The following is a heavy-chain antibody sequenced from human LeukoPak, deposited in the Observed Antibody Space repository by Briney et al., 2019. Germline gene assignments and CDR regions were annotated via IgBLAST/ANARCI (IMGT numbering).Heavy chain of an antibody. CDR2: INPNSGGT. D-gene: IGHD5-18*01. V-gene: IGHV1-2*06. CDR3: ARVPHPDTASAY. Sequence: ASVKVSCKASGYTFTGYYMHWVRQAPGQGLEWMGRINPNSGGTNYAQKFQGRVTMTRDTSISTAYMELSRLRSDDTAVYYCARVPHPDTASAYWGQGTLVTVSS. CDR1: GYTFTGYY. J-gene: IGHJ4*02.